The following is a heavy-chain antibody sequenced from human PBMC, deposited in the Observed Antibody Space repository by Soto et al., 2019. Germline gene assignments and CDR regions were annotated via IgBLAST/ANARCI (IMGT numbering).Heavy chain of an antibody. D-gene: IGHD3-10*01. V-gene: IGHV3-30*18. CDR1: GFTFSSYG. CDR2: ISYDGSNK. Sequence: HPGGSLRLSCAASGFTFSSYGMHWVRQAPGKGLEWVAVISYDGSNKYYADSVKGRFTISRDNSKNTLYLQMNSLRAEDTAVYYWAKDIWLGDHLDVWGQGTTVTVSS. CDR3: AKDIWLGDHLDV. J-gene: IGHJ6*02.